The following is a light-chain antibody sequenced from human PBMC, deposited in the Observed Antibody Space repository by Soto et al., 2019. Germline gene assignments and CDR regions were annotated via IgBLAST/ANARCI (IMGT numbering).Light chain of an antibody. V-gene: IGLV2-23*02. CDR1: SSDVGSYNL. CDR3: CSYGGSSNLV. J-gene: IGLJ2*01. Sequence: QSALTQPASVSGSPGQSITISCTGSSSDVGSYNLVSWYQQHPGKAPKFMIYEVSKRPSGVSNRFSGSKSGNTASLTISGLQAEDEAAYYCCSYGGSSNLVFGGGTKLTVL. CDR2: EVS.